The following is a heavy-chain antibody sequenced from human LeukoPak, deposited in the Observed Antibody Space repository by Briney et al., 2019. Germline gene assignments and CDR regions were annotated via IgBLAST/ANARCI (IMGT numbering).Heavy chain of an antibody. CDR3: ARVGSRYDFWSGYYSGFDY. CDR1: GGSISSYY. V-gene: IGHV4-59*01. Sequence: PSETLSLTCTAPGGSISSYYWSWIRQPPGKGLERLGYIYYSGSTNYNPSLKSRVTISVDTSKNQFSLKLSSVTAADTAVYYCARVGSRYDFWSGYYSGFDYWGQGTLVTVSS. CDR2: IYYSGST. D-gene: IGHD3-3*01. J-gene: IGHJ4*02.